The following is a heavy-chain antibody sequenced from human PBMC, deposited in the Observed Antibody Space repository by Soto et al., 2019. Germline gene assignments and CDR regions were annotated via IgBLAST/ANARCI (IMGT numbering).Heavy chain of an antibody. CDR2: INAGNGNT. V-gene: IGHV1-3*01. Sequence: ASVKVSCKASGYTFTSYAMHWVRQAPGQRLEWMGWINAGNGNTKYSQKFQGRVTITRDTSASTAYMELSSLRSEDTAVYYCARDREAYYDFWSGYYNYWGQGTLVTVS. CDR3: ARDREAYYDFWSGYYNY. D-gene: IGHD3-3*01. CDR1: GYTFTSYA. J-gene: IGHJ4*02.